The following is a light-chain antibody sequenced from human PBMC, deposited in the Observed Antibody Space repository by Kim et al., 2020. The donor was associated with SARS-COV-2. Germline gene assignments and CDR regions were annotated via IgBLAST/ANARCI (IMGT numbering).Light chain of an antibody. V-gene: IGLV1-51*01. J-gene: IGLJ3*02. Sequence: GQKVNIPCSGSSSNIGNNYVSWYQQLPGTAPKLLIYDNNKRPSGIPDRFSGSKSGTSATLGITGLQTGDEADYYCGTWDSSLSAWVFGGGTQLTVL. CDR2: DNN. CDR1: SSNIGNNY. CDR3: GTWDSSLSAWV.